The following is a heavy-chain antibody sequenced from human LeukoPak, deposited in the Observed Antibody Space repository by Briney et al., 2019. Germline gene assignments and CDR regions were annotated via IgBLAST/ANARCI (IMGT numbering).Heavy chain of an antibody. CDR2: ISSSSSYI. D-gene: IGHD6-13*01. V-gene: IGHV3-21*01. CDR1: GFTFSSYS. Sequence: PGGSLRLSCAASGFTFSSYSMNWVRQAPGKGLEWVSSISSSSSYINYADSVKGRFTISRDNAKNSLYLQMNSLRAEDTAVYYCAKGRRIAAAGPISTWELGYWGQGTLVTVSS. J-gene: IGHJ4*02. CDR3: AKGRRIAAAGPISTWELGY.